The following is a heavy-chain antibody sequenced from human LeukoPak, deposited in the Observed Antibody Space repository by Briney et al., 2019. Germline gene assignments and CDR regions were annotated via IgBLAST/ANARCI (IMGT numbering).Heavy chain of an antibody. CDR1: GGSLSGSY. D-gene: IGHD4-17*01. J-gene: IGHJ6*02. Sequence: SETLSLTCAVYGGSLSGSYWSWIRQPPGKGLEWIGEINHSGGTNFNPSLKSRVTISVDTSKSHFSLRLSSVTGADTAVYYCATTRPGPTYFYYGLGVWGQGTTVTVSS. CDR3: ATTRPGPTYFYYGLGV. V-gene: IGHV4-34*01. CDR2: INHSGGT.